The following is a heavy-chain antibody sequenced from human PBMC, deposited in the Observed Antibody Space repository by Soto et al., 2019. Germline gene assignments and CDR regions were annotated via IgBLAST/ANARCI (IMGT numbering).Heavy chain of an antibody. CDR3: ARYSSSWAFDY. J-gene: IGHJ4*02. CDR2: RWYDGSNK. V-gene: IGHV3-33*01. Sequence: QVQLVESGGGVVQPGRSLRLSCAASGFTFSSYGMHWVRQAPGKGLEWVAVRWYDGSNKYYADSVKGRFTISRDNSTNTLYLQMNSRRAEDTAVYSCARYSSSWAFDYWGQGTLVTVSS. CDR1: GFTFSSYG. D-gene: IGHD6-13*01.